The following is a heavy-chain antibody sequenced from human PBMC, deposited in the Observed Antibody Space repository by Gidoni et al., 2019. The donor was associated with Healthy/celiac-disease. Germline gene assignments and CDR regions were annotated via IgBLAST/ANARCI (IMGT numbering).Heavy chain of an antibody. CDR3: ARAPSHDYGGNSQSRSYWYFDL. CDR1: GGSISSGSYY. D-gene: IGHD4-17*01. CDR2: IYTSGST. Sequence: QVQLQESGPGLVKPSQTLSLTCTVSGGSISSGSYYWSWIRQPAGKGLEWIGRIYTSGSTNYNPSLKSRVTISVDTSKNQFSLKLSSVTAADTAVYYCARAPSHDYGGNSQSRSYWYFDLWGRGTLVTVSS. J-gene: IGHJ2*01. V-gene: IGHV4-61*02.